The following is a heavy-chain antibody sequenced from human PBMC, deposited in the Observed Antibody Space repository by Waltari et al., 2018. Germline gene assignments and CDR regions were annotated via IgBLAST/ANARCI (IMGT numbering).Heavy chain of an antibody. CDR2: ISGSGGST. V-gene: IGHV3-23*01. CDR1: GFTFSISA. CDR3: AKGHNYYDSSGYPGY. Sequence: EVQLLESGGGLVQPGGSLRLSCAASGFTFSISAMRWVRQAPGKGLEWVSAISGSGGSTYYADSVKGRFTISRDNSKNTLYLQMNSLRAEDTAVYYCAKGHNYYDSSGYPGYWGQGTLVTVSS. J-gene: IGHJ4*02. D-gene: IGHD3-22*01.